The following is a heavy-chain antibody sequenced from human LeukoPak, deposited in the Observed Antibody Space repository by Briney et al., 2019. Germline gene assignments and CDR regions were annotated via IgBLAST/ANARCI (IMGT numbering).Heavy chain of an antibody. V-gene: IGHV4-39*07. CDR3: AREHSDIVATTDYYYYYYMDV. J-gene: IGHJ6*03. CDR2: IYYSGST. D-gene: IGHD5-12*01. CDR1: GGSISSSSYY. Sequence: PSETLSLTCTVSGGSISSSSYYWGWIRQPPGKGLEWIGSIYYSGSTYYNPSLKSRVTISVDTSKNQFSLKLSSVTAADTAVYYCAREHSDIVATTDYYYYYYMDVWGKGTTVTVSS.